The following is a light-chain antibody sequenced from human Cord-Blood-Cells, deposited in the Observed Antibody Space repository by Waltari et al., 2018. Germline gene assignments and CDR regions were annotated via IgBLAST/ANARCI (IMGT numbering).Light chain of an antibody. CDR3: QHSYSTPYS. J-gene: IGKJ2*03. CDR2: AAS. V-gene: IGKV1-39*01. Sequence: DIQMTQSPSSLSASVGDRATITCRASQSLSSYLNWYQQKPGKAPKLLIYAASSLQSGVPSRFSGSGSGTDFTLTISSLQPEDFATYYCQHSYSTPYSFGQGTKLEIK. CDR1: QSLSSY.